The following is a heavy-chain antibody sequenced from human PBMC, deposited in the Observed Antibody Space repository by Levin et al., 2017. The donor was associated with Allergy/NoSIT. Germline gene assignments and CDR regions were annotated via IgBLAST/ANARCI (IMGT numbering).Heavy chain of an antibody. CDR1: GGSISSSSYY. Sequence: GSLRLSCTVSGGSISSSSYYWGWIRQPPGKGLEWIGSIYYSGSTYYNPSLKSRVTISVDTSKNQFSLKLSSVTAADTAVYYCARHLIAVAASLRGTFPRPVDYWGQGTLVTVSS. CDR3: ARHLIAVAASLRGTFPRPVDY. D-gene: IGHD6-19*01. V-gene: IGHV4-39*01. J-gene: IGHJ4*02. CDR2: IYYSGST.